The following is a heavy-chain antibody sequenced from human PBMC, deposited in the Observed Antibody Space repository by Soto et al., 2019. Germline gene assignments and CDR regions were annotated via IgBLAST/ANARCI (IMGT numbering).Heavy chain of an antibody. Sequence: QVQLVQSGAEVKKPGASVKVSCKASGYSFTRYGISWVRQAPGQGLEWMGWISGESGKTNFAQNFQARITMTTDTSTSTAYLELRALRSNDTAVYYCARRHDLGVVSDDYWGQGTLVTVSS. D-gene: IGHD3-3*01. CDR3: ARRHDLGVVSDDY. V-gene: IGHV1-18*01. CDR2: ISGESGKT. J-gene: IGHJ4*02. CDR1: GYSFTRYG.